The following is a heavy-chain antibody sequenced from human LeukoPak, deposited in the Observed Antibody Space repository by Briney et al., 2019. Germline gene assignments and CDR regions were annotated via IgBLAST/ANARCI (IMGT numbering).Heavy chain of an antibody. CDR1: GGSISTYY. Sequence: PSETLSLTCTVSGGSISTYYGNWIRQAPGKGLEWIGYIYYSGSTNYNPSLKSRVTMSVDTSRNQFSLKLSSVTAADTAVYYCARAGDILTGYWVDYWGQGTLVTVSS. CDR2: IYYSGST. J-gene: IGHJ4*02. V-gene: IGHV4-59*01. CDR3: ARAGDILTGYWVDY. D-gene: IGHD3-9*01.